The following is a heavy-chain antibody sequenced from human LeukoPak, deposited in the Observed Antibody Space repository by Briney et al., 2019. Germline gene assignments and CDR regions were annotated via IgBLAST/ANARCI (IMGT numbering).Heavy chain of an antibody. CDR2: IIPIFGTA. V-gene: IGHV1-69*01. J-gene: IGHJ5*02. CDR1: GGTFSSYA. Sequence: ASVKVSCKASGGTFSSYAISWVRQAPGQGLEWMGGIIPIFGTANYAQKFQGRVTITADESTSTAYMELSSLRSEDTAVYYCARHTLLVPAATDNWFDPWGQGTLVTVSS. D-gene: IGHD2-2*01. CDR3: ARHTLLVPAATDNWFDP.